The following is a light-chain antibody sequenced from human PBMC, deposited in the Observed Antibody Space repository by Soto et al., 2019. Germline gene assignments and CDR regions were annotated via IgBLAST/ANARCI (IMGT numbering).Light chain of an antibody. J-gene: IGKJ4*01. CDR3: QQYYLTPPT. CDR1: RSILYSNNKNY. CDR2: CAS. Sequence: DIVMTQSPESLAVSLGERATVNCKSSRSILYSNNKNYLAWYQQKPGQPPKLLISCASTRGSGAPDRFTGSVYRTYFTLTTSILQADDVAVYYCQQYYLTPPTFGGGTKVEIK. V-gene: IGKV4-1*01.